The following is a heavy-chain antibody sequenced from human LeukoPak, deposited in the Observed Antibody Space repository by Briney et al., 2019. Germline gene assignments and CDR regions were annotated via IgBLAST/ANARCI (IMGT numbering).Heavy chain of an antibody. CDR2: IIPIFGTA. D-gene: IGHD4-17*01. J-gene: IGHJ4*02. V-gene: IGHV1-69*05. CDR3: ARLELPNDYGKERLEGDYFDY. Sequence: GASVKVSCKASGGTFSSYAISWVRQAPGQGLEWMGGIIPIFGTANYAQKFQGRVTITTDESTSTAYMVLSRLRSEDTAVYYCARLELPNDYGKERLEGDYFDYWGQGTLVTVSS. CDR1: GGTFSSYA.